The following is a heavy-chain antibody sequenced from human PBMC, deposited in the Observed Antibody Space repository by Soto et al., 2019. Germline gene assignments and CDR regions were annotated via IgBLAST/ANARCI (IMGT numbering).Heavy chain of an antibody. Sequence: ASVKVSCKASGYTFTSYGISWVRQAPRQGLEWMGWISAYNGNTNYAQKLQGRVTMTTDTSTSTAYMELRSLRSDDTAVYYCASKYYYDSSGYYLDAFDIWGQGAMVTVSS. CDR2: ISAYNGNT. D-gene: IGHD3-22*01. CDR3: ASKYYYDSSGYYLDAFDI. CDR1: GYTFTSYG. J-gene: IGHJ3*02. V-gene: IGHV1-18*01.